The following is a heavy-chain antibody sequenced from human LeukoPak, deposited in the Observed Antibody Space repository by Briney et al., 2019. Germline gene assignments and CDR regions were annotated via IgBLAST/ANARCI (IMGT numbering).Heavy chain of an antibody. V-gene: IGHV4-39*07. D-gene: IGHD3-3*01. J-gene: IGHJ6*03. CDR2: INYSGST. CDR3: ARERPSSVPYDFWSGHYYYYYMDV. CDR1: GGSISSSSYY. Sequence: PSETLSLTCTVSGGSISSSSYYWGWIRQPPGKGLEWIGSINYSGSTYYNPSLKSRVTISVDTSKNQFSLKLSSVTAADTAVYYCARERPSSVPYDFWSGHYYYYYMDVWGKGTTVTVSS.